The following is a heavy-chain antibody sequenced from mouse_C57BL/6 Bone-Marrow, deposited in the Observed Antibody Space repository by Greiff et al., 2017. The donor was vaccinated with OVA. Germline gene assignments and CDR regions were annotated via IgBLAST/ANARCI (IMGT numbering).Heavy chain of an antibody. CDR1: GFTFSSYA. Sequence: EVMLVESGGGLVKPGGSLKLSCAASGFTFSSYAMSWVRQTPEKRLEWVATISDGGSYTYYPDNVKGRFTISRDNAKNNLYLQMSHLKSEDTAMYYCARDSLFYYGSSYVRVYFDVWGTGTTVTVSS. CDR3: ARDSLFYYGSSYVRVYFDV. CDR2: ISDGGSYT. V-gene: IGHV5-4*01. J-gene: IGHJ1*03. D-gene: IGHD1-1*01.